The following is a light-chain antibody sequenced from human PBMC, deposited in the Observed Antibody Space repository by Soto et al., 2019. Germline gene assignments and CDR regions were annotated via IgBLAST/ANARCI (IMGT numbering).Light chain of an antibody. Sequence: DIVMTQSPLSLPVTPGEPASISCRSSQSLLHSNGYNYLDWYLQKPGQSPQLLIYLGSNRASGVPDRFSGSGSGTDFTLKISRVEAEDVGVYYCQQALLSPITFGQGTRLEIK. CDR3: QQALLSPIT. CDR1: QSLLHSNGYNY. J-gene: IGKJ5*01. CDR2: LGS. V-gene: IGKV2-28*01.